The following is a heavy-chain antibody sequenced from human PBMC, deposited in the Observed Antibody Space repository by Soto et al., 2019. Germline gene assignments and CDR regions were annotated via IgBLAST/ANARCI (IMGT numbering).Heavy chain of an antibody. Sequence: QVQLVQSGAEVKKPGASVKVSCKASGYTFTSYGISWVRQAPGQGLEWMGWISAYNGNTNFAQKLQGRVTMTTDTSTSTAYMELRSLRSDDTAVYYCARDEGIVGGTSGFRAFDIWGQGTMVTVSS. CDR1: GYTFTSYG. J-gene: IGHJ3*02. V-gene: IGHV1-18*01. D-gene: IGHD1-26*01. CDR2: ISAYNGNT. CDR3: ARDEGIVGGTSGFRAFDI.